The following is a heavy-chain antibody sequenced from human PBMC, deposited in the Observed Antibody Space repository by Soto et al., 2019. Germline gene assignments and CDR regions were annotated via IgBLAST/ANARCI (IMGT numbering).Heavy chain of an antibody. V-gene: IGHV4-34*01. D-gene: IGHD3-16*02. CDR2: INHSGST. Sequence: QVQLQQWGAGLLKPSETLSLTCAVYGGSFSGYYWSWIRQPPGKGLEWIGEINHSGSTNYNPSLKIRVTISVDTSKNQFSLKLSSVTAADTAVYYCARPRRGYDYVWGSYHPDAFDIWGQGTMVTVSS. CDR1: GGSFSGYY. J-gene: IGHJ3*02. CDR3: ARPRRGYDYVWGSYHPDAFDI.